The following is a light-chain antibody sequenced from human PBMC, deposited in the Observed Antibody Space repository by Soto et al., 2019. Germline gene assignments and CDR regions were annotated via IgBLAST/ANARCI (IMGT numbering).Light chain of an antibody. CDR1: QDIKNY. CDR2: DTF. Sequence: DIQMTQSPSSLSAFVGDSITITCQASQDIKNYLNWYQHTPGKAPKLLIYDTFKSDTGVPSRFSGSGSGTDFTFTINNLQPEDIATYFCQQYDSLPPTFGGGNRV. J-gene: IGKJ4*01. CDR3: QQYDSLPPT. V-gene: IGKV1-33*01.